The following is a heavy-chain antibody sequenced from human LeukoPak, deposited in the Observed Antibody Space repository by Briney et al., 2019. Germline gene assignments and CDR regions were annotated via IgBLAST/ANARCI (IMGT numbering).Heavy chain of an antibody. J-gene: IGHJ4*02. CDR2: IYYRRST. CDR3: ARDQGTIILGYFDY. Sequence: SETLSLTCTVSGGSISSSTYYWGWIRQPPGKGLEWIGNIYYRRSTYYNPSLKSRVTISVATSKNQFSLKLCSLTAADTAVYYCARDQGTIILGYFDYWGQGTLVTVSS. D-gene: IGHD3-22*01. CDR1: GGSISSSTYY. V-gene: IGHV4-39*07.